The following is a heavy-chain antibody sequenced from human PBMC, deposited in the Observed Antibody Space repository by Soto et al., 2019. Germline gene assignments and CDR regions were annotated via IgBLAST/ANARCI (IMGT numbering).Heavy chain of an antibody. J-gene: IGHJ4*02. Sequence: EVQLLESGGGLVQPGGSLRLSCAASGFTFSSYAMSWVRQAPGKGLEWVSAISGSGGSTYYADSVKGRFTISRDNSKNTLYLQMNSLRAEDMAVYYCAKAWGSSGYSDLIDCWGQGTLVTVSS. D-gene: IGHD3-22*01. CDR2: ISGSGGST. CDR1: GFTFSSYA. V-gene: IGHV3-23*01. CDR3: AKAWGSSGYSDLIDC.